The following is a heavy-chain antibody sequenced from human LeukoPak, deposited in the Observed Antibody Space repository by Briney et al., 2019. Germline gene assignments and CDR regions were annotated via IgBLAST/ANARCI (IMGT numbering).Heavy chain of an antibody. Sequence: PGGSLRLSCAASGFTFSSYGMHWVRQAPGKGLEWVAAISYDGRNKEYVDSVKGRFTISRDNSKNTLYLQMNSLRVEDTAVYYCAKDRGYSHGFEYWGQGTLVTVSS. J-gene: IGHJ4*02. CDR2: ISYDGRNK. D-gene: IGHD5-12*01. CDR3: AKDRGYSHGFEY. CDR1: GFTFSSYG. V-gene: IGHV3-30*18.